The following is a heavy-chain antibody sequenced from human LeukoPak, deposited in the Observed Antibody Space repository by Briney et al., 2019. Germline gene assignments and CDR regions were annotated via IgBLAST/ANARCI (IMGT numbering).Heavy chain of an antibody. Sequence: DPGGSLRLSCAASGFTFSSYAMHWVRQAPGKGLEWVAVISYDGSNKYYADSVKGRFTISRDNSKNTLYLQMNSLRAEDTAVYYCAKDLSNFWSGYYLDYWGQGTLVTVSS. CDR3: AKDLSNFWSGYYLDY. CDR2: ISYDGSNK. V-gene: IGHV3-30*04. D-gene: IGHD3-3*01. J-gene: IGHJ4*02. CDR1: GFTFSSYA.